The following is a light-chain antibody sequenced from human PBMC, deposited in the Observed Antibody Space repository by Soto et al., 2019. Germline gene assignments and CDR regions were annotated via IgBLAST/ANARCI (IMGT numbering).Light chain of an antibody. J-gene: IGKJ1*01. Sequence: DIQRTQSPSTLSASLGDRFTITCRASQSISNWLSWYQHKPVRAPSRLIYDASSSESGVPSRFSGSGSGTEFTLTISSLQPDDFATYYCQQYNSYSPTWTFGQGTKVDIK. CDR3: QQYNSYSPTWT. V-gene: IGKV1-5*01. CDR1: QSISNW. CDR2: DAS.